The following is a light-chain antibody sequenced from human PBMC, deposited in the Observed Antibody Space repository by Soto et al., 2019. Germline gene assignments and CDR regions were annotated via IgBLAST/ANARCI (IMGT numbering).Light chain of an antibody. CDR3: QQRSNWPPT. Sequence: EIVLTQSPGTLSLSPGDRATLYCRASQSVSSSNLAWYQQKRGQSPRLLIYGASSRATGIPDRFSGSGSGPDFTLTISRLEPEDFAVYYCQQRSNWPPTFGQGTKVDIK. CDR2: GAS. V-gene: IGKV3D-20*02. CDR1: QSVSSSN. J-gene: IGKJ1*01.